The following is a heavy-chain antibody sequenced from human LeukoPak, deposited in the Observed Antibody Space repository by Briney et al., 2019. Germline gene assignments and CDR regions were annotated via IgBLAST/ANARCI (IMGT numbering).Heavy chain of an antibody. CDR1: GFTFSSYW. Sequence: GGSLRLSCAASGFTFSSYWMSWVRKAPGKGLEWVANIKQDGSEKYYVDSVKGRFTISRDNAKNSLYLQMNSLRVEDTAVYYCARDLPWGYYYYMDVWGKGTTVTVSS. CDR2: IKQDGSEK. J-gene: IGHJ6*03. CDR3: ARDLPWGYYYYMDV. V-gene: IGHV3-7*01. D-gene: IGHD3-16*01.